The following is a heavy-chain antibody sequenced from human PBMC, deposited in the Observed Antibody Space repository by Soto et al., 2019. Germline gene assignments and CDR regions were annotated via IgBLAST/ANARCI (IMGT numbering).Heavy chain of an antibody. V-gene: IGHV3-15*01. CDR2: IKSKTDGGTT. CDR1: GFTFSNAW. J-gene: IGHJ3*02. D-gene: IGHD6-6*01. Sequence: GGSLRLSCAASGFTFSNAWMSWVRQAPGKGLEWVGRIKSKTDGGTTDYAAPVKGRFTISRDDSKNTLYLQMNSLKTEDTAVYYCTTDINSPIAARPKDAFDIWGQGTMVTVSS. CDR3: TTDINSPIAARPKDAFDI.